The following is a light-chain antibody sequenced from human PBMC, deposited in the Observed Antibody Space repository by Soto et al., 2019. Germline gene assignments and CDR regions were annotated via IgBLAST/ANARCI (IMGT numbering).Light chain of an antibody. CDR1: QTVASY. CDR3: QQLYNYPRT. Sequence: DIQLTQSPSFLFASVGARVTITCRASQTVASYLAWFQQKPGKAPELLILAASTLRSWVPSRFSGSRSGLEFTLTISDLQPEDFATYYCQQLYNYPRTFGQGTKIEIK. CDR2: AAS. V-gene: IGKV1-9*01. J-gene: IGKJ1*01.